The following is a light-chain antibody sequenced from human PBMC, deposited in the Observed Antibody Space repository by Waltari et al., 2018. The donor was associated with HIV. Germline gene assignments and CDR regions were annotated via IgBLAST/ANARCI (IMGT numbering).Light chain of an antibody. CDR3: QHYNSYPWT. CDR1: QSVSNG. V-gene: IGKV1-5*03. CDR2: KAS. J-gene: IGKJ1*01. Sequence: DIQMTQSPSLLAASMGDRVTFTCRASQSVSNGLAWYQQKPGRAPKLLIYKASSLESGVPSRFSGSGSGAEFTLTNSSLQPDDIATYYCQHYNSYPWTFGQGTKVEIK.